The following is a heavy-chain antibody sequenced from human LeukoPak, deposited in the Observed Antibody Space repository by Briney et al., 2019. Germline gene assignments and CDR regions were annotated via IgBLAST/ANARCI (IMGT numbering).Heavy chain of an antibody. J-gene: IGHJ4*02. V-gene: IGHV3-72*01. CDR3: TRVRHGDYFDY. CDR2: VRNKPNTFTT. CDR1: GITFSDHY. Sequence: PGGSLRLSCAASGITFSDHYMDWVRQAPGKGQEWVGRVRNKPNTFTTDYAASVKGSFTISRDDSKNSLYLQMNSLKPEDTAVYYCTRVRHGDYFDYWGQGTLITVSS. D-gene: IGHD4-17*01.